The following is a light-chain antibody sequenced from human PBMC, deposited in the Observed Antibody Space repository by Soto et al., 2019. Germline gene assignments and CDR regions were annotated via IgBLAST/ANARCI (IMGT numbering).Light chain of an antibody. CDR3: HQYYILPLT. Sequence: IVMTQSPEFLGMSLGERATITCQSNQSVLYDFNNTDYLAWYQQKPGQPLKKIIHWGSVRYYRVSYRFSCSGSATDFTLTISSLQVEDVAVYYCHQYYILPLTVGGGTKVDIK. CDR2: WGS. CDR1: QSVLYDFNNTDY. J-gene: IGKJ4*01. V-gene: IGKV4-1*01.